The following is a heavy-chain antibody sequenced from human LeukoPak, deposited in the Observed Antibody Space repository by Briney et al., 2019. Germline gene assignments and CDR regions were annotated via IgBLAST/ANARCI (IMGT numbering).Heavy chain of an antibody. D-gene: IGHD3-22*01. Sequence: GGSLRLSCAASGFTFSNYWMAWVRQAPGKGLESAASIRQDGSAEYYVDSVKCRFTISRDNSKISLFLQMNSLRAEDTAIYYCARNVYYDTSGFYRGGFDLWGRGTLVTVSS. V-gene: IGHV3-7*01. CDR3: ARNVYYDTSGFYRGGFDL. CDR1: GFTFSNYW. J-gene: IGHJ2*01. CDR2: IRQDGSAE.